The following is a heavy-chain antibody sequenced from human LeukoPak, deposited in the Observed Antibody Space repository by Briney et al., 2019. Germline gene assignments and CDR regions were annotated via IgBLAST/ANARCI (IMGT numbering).Heavy chain of an antibody. V-gene: IGHV6-1*01. D-gene: IGHD2-15*01. CDR1: VDSVSSNSAA. Sequence: SQTLSLTCAISVDSVSSNSAAWDWIRQSPSRGLEWLGRTYYRSKWYHDYAVSVKSRITINSDTSKNQFSLQLNSVTPEDTAVYYCARENSALVALDYWGKGTLVTVSS. CDR2: TYYRSKWYH. J-gene: IGHJ4*02. CDR3: ARENSALVALDY.